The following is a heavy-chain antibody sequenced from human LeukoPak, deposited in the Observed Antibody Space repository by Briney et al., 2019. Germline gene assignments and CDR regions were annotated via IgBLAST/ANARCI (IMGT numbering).Heavy chain of an antibody. Sequence: SETLSLTCTVSGASFSSYYWTWIRQPPGKGLEWIGYIYYSGSTNYNPASKTRVTISVATSKSKRSLKLSSLTAADTAVYYCARGHHYFDYWGEGNLVTVSS. V-gene: IGHV4-59*01. CDR3: ARGHHYFDY. J-gene: IGHJ4*02. CDR1: GASFSSYY. CDR2: IYYSGST.